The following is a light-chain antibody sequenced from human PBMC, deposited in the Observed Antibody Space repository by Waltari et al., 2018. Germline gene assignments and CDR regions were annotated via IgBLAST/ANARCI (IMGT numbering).Light chain of an antibody. J-gene: IGKJ1*01. CDR1: QSISSY. CDR2: AAS. V-gene: IGKV1-39*01. CDR3: QQSYSTLWT. Sequence: DIQMTQSPSSLSASVGDRVTITCRASQSISSYLNWYQQKPGKAPKLLIYAASSLQSGVPSRFSGSGSGTDFTLTISSLQPEXXXTYYCQQSYSTLWTFGQGTKVEIK.